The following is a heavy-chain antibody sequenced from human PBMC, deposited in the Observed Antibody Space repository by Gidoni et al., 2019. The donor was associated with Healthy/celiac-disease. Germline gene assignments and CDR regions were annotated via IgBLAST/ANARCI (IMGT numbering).Heavy chain of an antibody. CDR2: VYYSGPT. J-gene: IGHJ3*02. CDR1: GGSLSSYY. CDR3: ARQGLAVAGTGAFDI. Sequence: QVQLQESGPGLVKPSETLSLTCTVSGGSLSSYYWRCVRQPPGKGLEWIGYVYYSGPTNYNPSHKSRVTISVDTSKNQFSLKLSSVTAADTAVYYCARQGLAVAGTGAFDIWGQGTMVTVSS. V-gene: IGHV4-59*08. D-gene: IGHD6-19*01.